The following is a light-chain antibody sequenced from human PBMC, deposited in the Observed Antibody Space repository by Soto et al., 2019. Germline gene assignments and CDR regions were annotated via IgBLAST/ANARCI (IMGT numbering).Light chain of an antibody. V-gene: IGLV2-14*01. CDR2: DVS. J-gene: IGLJ1*01. CDR3: SSYTSNSTPYV. CDR1: SSDVGGYNY. Sequence: QSVLPQPASVSGSPGQSITISCTGTSSDVGGYNYVSWYQQHPGKAPKVMIYDVSNRPSGVSNRFSGSKSGNTASLTISGLQTEDEADYYCSSYTSNSTPYVFGTGTKLTAL.